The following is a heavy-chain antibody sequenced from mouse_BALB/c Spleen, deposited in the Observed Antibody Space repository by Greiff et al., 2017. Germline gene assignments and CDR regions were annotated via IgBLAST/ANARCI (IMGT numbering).Heavy chain of an antibody. CDR1: GFTFSSYG. Sequence: DVKLVESGGDLVKPGGSLKLSCAASGFTFSSYGMSWVRQTPDKRLEWVATISSGGSYTYYPDSVKGRFTISRDNAKNTLYLQMSSLKSEDTAMYYCARHPSWFAYWGQGTLVTVSA. CDR3: ARHPSWFAY. CDR2: ISSGGSYT. V-gene: IGHV5-6*02. J-gene: IGHJ3*01.